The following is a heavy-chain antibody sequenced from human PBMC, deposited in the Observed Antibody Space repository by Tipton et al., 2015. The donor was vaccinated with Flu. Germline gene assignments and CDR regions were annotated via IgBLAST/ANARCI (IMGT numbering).Heavy chain of an antibody. CDR2: INHSGST. D-gene: IGHD5-12*01. CDR3: ARGYSGYDY. CDR1: GGSFSGYY. V-gene: IGHV4-34*01. Sequence: TLSLTCAVYGGSFSGYYWSWIRQPPGKGLEWIGEINHSGSTNYNPSLKSRVTISVDTSKNQFSLKLSSVTAADTAVYYCARGYSGYDYWGQGTLVTVSS. J-gene: IGHJ4*02.